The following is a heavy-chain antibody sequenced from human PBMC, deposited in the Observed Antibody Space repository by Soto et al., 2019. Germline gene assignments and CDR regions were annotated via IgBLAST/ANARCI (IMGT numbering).Heavy chain of an antibody. CDR3: AREGIAVAGRGMDV. D-gene: IGHD6-19*01. J-gene: IGHJ6*02. CDR2: IYYSGST. V-gene: IGHV4-30-4*02. CDR1: GGSISSGDYY. Sequence: SDTLSLTCTVSGGSISSGDYYWMWMRQPPVKGLEWIGYIYYSGSTYYNPSLKSRVTISVDTSKNQFSLKLSSVTAADTAVYYCAREGIAVAGRGMDVWGQGTTVTVSS.